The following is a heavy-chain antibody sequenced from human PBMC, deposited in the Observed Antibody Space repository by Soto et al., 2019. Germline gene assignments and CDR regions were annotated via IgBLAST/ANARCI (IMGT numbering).Heavy chain of an antibody. J-gene: IGHJ3*02. D-gene: IGHD2-15*01. V-gene: IGHV4-39*01. CDR2: IYYSGST. Sequence: SETLSLTCTVSGGSISSSSYYWGWIRQPPGKGLEWIGSIYYSGSTYYNPSLKSRVTISVDTSKNQFSLKLSSVTAADTAVYYCARHVGYCSGGSCLDAFDIWGQGTMVTVSS. CDR1: GGSISSSSYY. CDR3: ARHVGYCSGGSCLDAFDI.